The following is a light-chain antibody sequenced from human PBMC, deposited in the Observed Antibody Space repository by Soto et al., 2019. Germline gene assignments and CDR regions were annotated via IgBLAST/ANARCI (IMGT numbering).Light chain of an antibody. V-gene: IGKV1-9*01. J-gene: IGKJ4*01. Sequence: DIQLTQSPSFLSASVGDRVTITCRASQDISSQLAWYQQKPGKAPKLLIYAASTLQSGVPSGFGGSGSGTEFTLTITSLQPEDFATYYCQQVKTYPLTFGGGTKVEIK. CDR1: QDISSQ. CDR3: QQVKTYPLT. CDR2: AAS.